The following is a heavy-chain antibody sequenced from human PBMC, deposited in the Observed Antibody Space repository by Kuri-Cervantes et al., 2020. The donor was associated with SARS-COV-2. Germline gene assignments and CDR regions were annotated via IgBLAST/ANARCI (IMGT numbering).Heavy chain of an antibody. J-gene: IGHJ4*02. V-gene: IGHV4-30-4*01. CDR1: GGSIRSGDYY. Sequence: SETLSLTCTVSGGSIRSGDYYWSWIRQPPGKGLEWIGYIYYSGSTYYNPSLKSRVTISVDTSKNQFSLKLSSVTAADTAVYYCARTNKQWRGYFDYWGQGTLVTVSS. CDR2: IYYSGST. D-gene: IGHD6-19*01. CDR3: ARTNKQWRGYFDY.